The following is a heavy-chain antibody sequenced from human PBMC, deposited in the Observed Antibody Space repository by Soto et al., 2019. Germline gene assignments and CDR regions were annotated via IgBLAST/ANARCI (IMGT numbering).Heavy chain of an antibody. CDR1: GGSFSGYD. CDR3: ARDQITGLFDY. V-gene: IGHV4-34*01. J-gene: IGHJ4*02. CDR2: INHSGSS. D-gene: IGHD2-8*02. Sequence: QVQLQQWGAGLLKPSETLSLTCAVYGGSFSGYDWTWIRQPPGTGLEWIGEINHSGSSNYNPSLKSRVTISVDTSINHFSLQLTSVTAADTAVYYCARDQITGLFDYWGQGPLVTVSS.